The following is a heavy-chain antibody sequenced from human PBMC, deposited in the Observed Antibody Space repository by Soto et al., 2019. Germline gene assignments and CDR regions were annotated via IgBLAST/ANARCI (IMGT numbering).Heavy chain of an antibody. D-gene: IGHD3-10*01. Sequence: EVQLLESGGGLVQPGGSLRLSCAASGFTFSSYVMSWVRQAPGKGLEWVSAISGSGHSTYYADSVKGRFTISRDNSKNTLWLQMNILRAEDTAVFYCAKSLYTSGRLPFDYWGQGTLVTGSS. CDR3: AKSLYTSGRLPFDY. CDR1: GFTFSSYV. J-gene: IGHJ4*02. CDR2: ISGSGHST. V-gene: IGHV3-23*01.